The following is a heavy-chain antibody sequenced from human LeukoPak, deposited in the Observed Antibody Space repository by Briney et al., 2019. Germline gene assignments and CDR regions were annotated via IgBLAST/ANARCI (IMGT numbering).Heavy chain of an antibody. CDR3: AKGSSRSAAGAFDT. CDR1: TSAFTRFG. CDR2: ISYDGSKT. J-gene: IGHJ3*02. Sequence: PGGSLRLSCVASTSAFTRFGMHWVRQAPGKGPEWVAVISYDGSKTHYGDSAKGRFTISRDNSQNTLYLQMNSLRAEDTAVYYCAKGSSRSAAGAFDTWGQGTMVTVSA. D-gene: IGHD6-19*01. V-gene: IGHV3-30*18.